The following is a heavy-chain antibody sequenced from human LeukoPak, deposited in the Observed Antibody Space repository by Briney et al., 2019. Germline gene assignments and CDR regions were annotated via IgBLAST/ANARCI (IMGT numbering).Heavy chain of an antibody. V-gene: IGHV4-59*08. CDR2: TYYSGST. Sequence: SETLSLTCTVSGGSISSYYWSWIRQPPGKGLEWIGYTYYSGSTNYNPSLKSRVTISVDTSKNQFSLKLSSVTAADTAVYYCARSGYYWYFDPWGRGTLVTVSS. CDR3: ARSGYYWYFDP. CDR1: GGSISSYY. J-gene: IGHJ2*01. D-gene: IGHD3-22*01.